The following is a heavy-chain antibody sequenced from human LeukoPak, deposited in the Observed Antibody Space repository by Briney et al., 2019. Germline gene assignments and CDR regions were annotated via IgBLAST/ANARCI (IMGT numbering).Heavy chain of an antibody. Sequence: ASVKVSCKASGYTFTSYGISWVRQAPGQGLEWMGWISAYNGNTNYAQKLQGRVTITTDTSTSTAYMELRSLRSDDTAVYYCATAAGTPPTFDYWGQGTLVTVSS. J-gene: IGHJ4*02. CDR3: ATAAGTPPTFDY. CDR1: GYTFTSYG. V-gene: IGHV1-18*01. D-gene: IGHD6-13*01. CDR2: ISAYNGNT.